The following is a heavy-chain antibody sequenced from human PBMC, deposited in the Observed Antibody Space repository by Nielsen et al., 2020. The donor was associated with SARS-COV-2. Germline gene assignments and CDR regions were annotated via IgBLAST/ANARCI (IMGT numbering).Heavy chain of an antibody. J-gene: IGHJ4*02. D-gene: IGHD2/OR15-2a*01. CDR2: ISGSGGST. V-gene: IGHV3-23*01. CDR1: GFTFSSYA. Sequence: GESQKISCAASGFTFSSYAMSWVRQAPGKGLEWVSVISGSGGSTSYADSVKGRFTISRDNSKNTLYLQMNSLRAEDTAIYYCAKDTTTTFYYFDSWGQGTLVTVSS. CDR3: AKDTTTTFYYFDS.